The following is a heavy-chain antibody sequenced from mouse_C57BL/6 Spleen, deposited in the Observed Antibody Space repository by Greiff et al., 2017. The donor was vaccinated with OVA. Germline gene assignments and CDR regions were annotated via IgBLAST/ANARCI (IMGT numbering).Heavy chain of an antibody. CDR2: ISDGGSYT. CDR3: AREYYGLYAMDY. D-gene: IGHD1-2*01. V-gene: IGHV5-4*01. Sequence: EVQGVESGGGLVKPGGSLKLSCAASGFTFSSYAMSWVRQTPEKRLEWVATISDGGSYTYYPDNVKGRFTISRDNAKNNLYLQMSHLKSEDTAMYYCAREYYGLYAMDYWGQGTSVTVSS. CDR1: GFTFSSYA. J-gene: IGHJ4*01.